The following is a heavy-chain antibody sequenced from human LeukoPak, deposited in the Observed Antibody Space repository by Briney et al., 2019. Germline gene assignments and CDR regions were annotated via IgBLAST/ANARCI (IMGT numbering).Heavy chain of an antibody. V-gene: IGHV4-59*08. Sequence: PGGSLRLSCAASGFTFSSYSMNWVRQAPGKGLEWIGYIYSSGSTTYNPSHKSRVTISVDTSKNQFSLKLSSVTAADTAVYYCARRYCSDGSCYSSLDFWGQGTLVTVSS. CDR3: ARRYCSDGSCYSSLDF. J-gene: IGHJ4*02. CDR2: IYSSGST. CDR1: GFTFSSYS. D-gene: IGHD2-15*01.